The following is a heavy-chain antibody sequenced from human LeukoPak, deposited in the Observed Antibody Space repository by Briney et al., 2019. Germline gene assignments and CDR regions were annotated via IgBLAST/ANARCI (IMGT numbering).Heavy chain of an antibody. CDR2: ISYDGSNK. CDR3: AKARVRGDNRYYFDY. V-gene: IGHV3-30*18. CDR1: GFSLSNFQ. J-gene: IGHJ4*02. D-gene: IGHD3-10*01. Sequence: SGGSLRLSCVASGFSLSNFQMYWVRQAPGKGLEWVAVISYDGSNKYYADSVKGRFTISRDNSKNTLYLQMNSLRAEDTAVYYCAKARVRGDNRYYFDYWGQGTLVTVSS.